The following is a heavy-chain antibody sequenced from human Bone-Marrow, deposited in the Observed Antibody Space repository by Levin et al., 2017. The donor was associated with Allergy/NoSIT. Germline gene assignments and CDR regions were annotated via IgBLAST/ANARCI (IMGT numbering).Heavy chain of an antibody. V-gene: IGHV1-69*13. CDR1: GGTFSSNP. D-gene: IGHD3-10*01. CDR3: ARDGREYVHGAGSFLEV. CDR2: IIPIFSTT. Sequence: SVKVSCMASGGTFSSNPITWVRQAPGQGLEWMGRIIPIFSTTYYAQTFQDRITITVDESTSTAYMAPSSLRSEDTAVYYCARDGREYVHGAGSFLEVWGKGTTVTVS. J-gene: IGHJ6*03.